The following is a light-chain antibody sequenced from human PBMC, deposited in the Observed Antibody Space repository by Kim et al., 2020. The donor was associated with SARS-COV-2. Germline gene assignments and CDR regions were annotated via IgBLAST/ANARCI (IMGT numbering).Light chain of an antibody. V-gene: IGLV6-57*03. CDR2: EDD. Sequence: GKTVTNSCTRSSGRIANNYVQWYQQRPGSAPTTVIYEDDRRPSGVPDRFSGSIDRSSNSASLTISGLKTEDEAVYYCQSSDATNGVFGGGTQLTVL. CDR3: QSSDATNGV. J-gene: IGLJ3*02. CDR1: SGRIANNY.